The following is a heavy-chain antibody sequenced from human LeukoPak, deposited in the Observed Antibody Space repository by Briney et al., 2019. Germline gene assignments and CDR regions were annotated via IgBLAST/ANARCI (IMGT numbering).Heavy chain of an antibody. D-gene: IGHD2/OR15-2a*01. CDR1: GGSISSSNW. V-gene: IGHV4-4*02. J-gene: IGHJ4*02. CDR3: VRRTFSSTYYFLDY. Sequence: SETLSLTCAVSGGSISSSNWWSWVRQPPGKGLEWIGEIYHSGSTNYNPSLKSRVTISVDKSKNQFSLRLSSVTAADTAVYYCVRRTFSSTYYFLDYWGQGTLVTVSS. CDR2: IYHSGST.